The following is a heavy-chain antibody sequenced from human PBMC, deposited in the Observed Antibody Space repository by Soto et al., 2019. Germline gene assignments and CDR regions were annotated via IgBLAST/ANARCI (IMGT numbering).Heavy chain of an antibody. J-gene: IGHJ3*02. V-gene: IGHV3-30*18. Sequence: PGRSMRLSCAASGFTFGGYTMHWVRQAPGKGLEWVAVISYDGTNNYYTESVKGRFTISRDNSKNTLFLQMNSLRAEDTAVYFCAKGDCSGGSCYFSAFDIWGQGTMVTV. D-gene: IGHD2-15*01. CDR3: AKGDCSGGSCYFSAFDI. CDR1: GFTFGGYT. CDR2: ISYDGTNN.